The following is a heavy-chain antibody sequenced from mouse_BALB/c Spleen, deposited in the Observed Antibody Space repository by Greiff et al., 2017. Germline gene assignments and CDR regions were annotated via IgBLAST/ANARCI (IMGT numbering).Heavy chain of an antibody. CDR3: ARDSYGNYFYAMDY. Sequence: EVKLVESGGGLVQPGGSLRLSCATSGFTFTDYYMSWVRQPPGKALEWLGFIRNKANGYTTEYSASVKGRFTISRDNSQSILYLQMNTLRAEDSATYYCARDSYGNYFYAMDYWGQGTSVTVSS. V-gene: IGHV7-3*02. J-gene: IGHJ4*01. CDR1: GFTFTDYY. D-gene: IGHD2-1*01. CDR2: IRNKANGYTT.